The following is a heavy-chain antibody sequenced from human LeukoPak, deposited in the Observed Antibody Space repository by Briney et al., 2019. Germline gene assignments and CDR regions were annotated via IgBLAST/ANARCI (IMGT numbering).Heavy chain of an antibody. D-gene: IGHD4-17*01. J-gene: IGHJ4*02. CDR3: ARDGLQRWLQYGGHFDY. V-gene: IGHV1-2*02. Sequence: GASVKVSCKASGYTFTGYYMHWVRQAPGQGLEWMGWINPNSGGTNYAQTFQGRVTMTRDTSISTAYMELSRLRSDDTAVYYCARDGLQRWLQYGGHFDYWGQGTLVTVSS. CDR1: GYTFTGYY. CDR2: INPNSGGT.